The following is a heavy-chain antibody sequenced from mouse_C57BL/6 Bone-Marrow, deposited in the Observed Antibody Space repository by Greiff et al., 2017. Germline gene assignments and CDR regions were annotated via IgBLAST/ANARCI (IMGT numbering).Heavy chain of an antibody. Sequence: QVQLQQSGAELARPGASVKLSCKASGYTFTRYGISWVKQRTGQGLEWIGEFYPRSGNIYYNEKFKGKATLTADKSSSTAYMELRSRTSEDSAVYICARRRRRSYAMDYWGQGTTVTVSS. V-gene: IGHV1-81*01. CDR1: GYTFTRYG. CDR3: ARRRRRSYAMDY. D-gene: IGHD2-12*01. J-gene: IGHJ4*01. CDR2: FYPRSGNI.